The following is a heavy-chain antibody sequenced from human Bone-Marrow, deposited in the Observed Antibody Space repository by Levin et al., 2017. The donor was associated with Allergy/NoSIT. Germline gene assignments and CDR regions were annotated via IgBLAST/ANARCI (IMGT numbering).Heavy chain of an antibody. V-gene: IGHV5-51*01. D-gene: IGHD3-22*01. CDR1: GYTFTNYW. CDR2: IYPDDSDT. J-gene: IGHJ4*02. CDR3: ARHTYYYDVTSYSDRYLDH. Sequence: GESLKISCKGSGYTFTNYWIGWVRQMSGKGLEWMGIIYPDDSDTRYSPAFQGQVTISVERSTNIAYLQWNSLKASDTAMYYCARHTYYYDVTSYSDRYLDHWGQGTLVTVSS.